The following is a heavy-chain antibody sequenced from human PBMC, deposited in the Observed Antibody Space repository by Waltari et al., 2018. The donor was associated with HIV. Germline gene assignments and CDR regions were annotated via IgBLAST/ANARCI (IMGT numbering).Heavy chain of an antibody. CDR1: GPSFSGYS. J-gene: IGHJ4*02. D-gene: IGHD2-2*01. CDR2: INHRGST. CDR3: ARGSIVLVPAATNYFDY. Sequence: QVQLQQWGAGLLKPSETLSLTCAVYGPSFSGYSWTWIRQPPGKGLEWIGEINHRGSTNYNPSLKSRVTISVDTSKNQFSLKLSSVTAADTAVYYCARGSIVLVPAATNYFDYWGQGTLVTVSS. V-gene: IGHV4-34*01.